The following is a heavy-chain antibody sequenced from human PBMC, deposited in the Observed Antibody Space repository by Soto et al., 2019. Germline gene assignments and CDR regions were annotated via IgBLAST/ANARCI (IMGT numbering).Heavy chain of an antibody. CDR2: INSDGSST. Sequence: PGGSLRLSCVVSGFTFSSSWMHWVRQVPGKGPVWVSRINSDGSSTKYADSVKGRFTISRDNAKNTLYLQMNSLRVEDTAVYYCAQVLVGGYFDYWGQGTLVTVSS. CDR1: GFTFSSSW. J-gene: IGHJ4*02. D-gene: IGHD1-26*01. V-gene: IGHV3-74*01. CDR3: AQVLVGGYFDY.